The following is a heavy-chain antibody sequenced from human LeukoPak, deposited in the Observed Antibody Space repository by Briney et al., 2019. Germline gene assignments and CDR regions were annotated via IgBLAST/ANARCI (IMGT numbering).Heavy chain of an antibody. CDR2: ISYGGSNK. CDR1: GFTFSNYG. CDR3: AKPTVGSGSHYGLDV. V-gene: IGHV3-30*18. D-gene: IGHD3-10*01. Sequence: PGRSLRLSCAASGFTFSNYGMHWVRQAPGKGLEWVAFISYGGSNKYYADSVKGRFTISRDNSGNTLYLQMNSLRAEDTAVYYCAKPTVGSGSHYGLDVWGKGTTVTVSS. J-gene: IGHJ6*04.